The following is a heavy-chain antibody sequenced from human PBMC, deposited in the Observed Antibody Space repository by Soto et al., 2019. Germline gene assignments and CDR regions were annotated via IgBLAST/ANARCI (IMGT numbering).Heavy chain of an antibody. CDR3: ARVVITTNPYYYYGMDV. V-gene: IGHV4-31*03. D-gene: IGHD3-22*01. CDR2: IYYSGST. J-gene: IGHJ6*02. CDR1: GGSISSGGYY. Sequence: PSETLSLTCTVSGGSISSGGYYWSWIRQHPGKGLEWIGYIYYSGSTYYNPSLRSRVTISVDTSKNQFSLKLSSVTAADTAVYYCARVVITTNPYYYYGMDVWGQGTTVTVSS.